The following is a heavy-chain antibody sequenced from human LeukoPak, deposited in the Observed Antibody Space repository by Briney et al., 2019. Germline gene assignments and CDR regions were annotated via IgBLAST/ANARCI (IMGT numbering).Heavy chain of an antibody. Sequence: ASVKVSCKVSGYTRTELSMHWVRQAPGKGLEWVGGFDPEDGETIYAQKFQGRVTMTEDTSTDTAYMELSSLRSEDTAVYYCASWIQLWSMVAFDIWGQGTMVTVSS. V-gene: IGHV1-24*01. J-gene: IGHJ3*02. CDR3: ASWIQLWSMVAFDI. CDR2: FDPEDGET. CDR1: GYTRTELS. D-gene: IGHD5-18*01.